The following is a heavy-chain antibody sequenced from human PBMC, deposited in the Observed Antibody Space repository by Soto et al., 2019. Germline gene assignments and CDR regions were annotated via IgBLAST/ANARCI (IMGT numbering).Heavy chain of an antibody. CDR2: ISTYSGYT. CDR3: ARELQGATGYGLDV. J-gene: IGHJ6*02. V-gene: IGHV1-18*01. Sequence: GPVEVSCKASGYTLNPFSIYWVRQAPEQGLEWMGWISTYSGYTSSAQKFQDRLTMTTDTSTNTAYMELRSLRSDDTAVYYCARELQGATGYGLDVWGQGTTVTVSS. D-gene: IGHD1-26*01. CDR1: GYTLNPFS.